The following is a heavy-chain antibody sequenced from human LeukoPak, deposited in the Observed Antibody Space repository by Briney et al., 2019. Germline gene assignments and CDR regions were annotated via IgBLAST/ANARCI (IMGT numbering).Heavy chain of an antibody. CDR1: GASMVPFY. D-gene: IGHD3-22*01. CDR3: ARAYDSRGYNEAIFDY. V-gene: IGHV4-59*08. J-gene: IGHJ4*02. CDR2: INYANT. Sequence: SETLSLTCTVSGASMVPFYWSWIRQPPGKGLEWVGYINYANTNYNPSLKSRVIISMDTSKGQFSLKLSSVTAADTAVYYCARAYDSRGYNEAIFDYWGQGTLVTVSS.